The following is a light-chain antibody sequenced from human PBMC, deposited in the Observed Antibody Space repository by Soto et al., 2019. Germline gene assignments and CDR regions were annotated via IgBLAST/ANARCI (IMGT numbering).Light chain of an antibody. CDR1: QSVGRS. Sequence: EIVMTQSPATLSVSPGERATLSCRASQSVGRSLAWYQQKPGQAPRLLIYDTSNRATGIPARFSGSGSGTEFTLTISSLQSEDFAVYYCQQYHNWPPSTFGQGTKVDIK. V-gene: IGKV3D-15*01. J-gene: IGKJ2*02. CDR3: QQYHNWPPST. CDR2: DTS.